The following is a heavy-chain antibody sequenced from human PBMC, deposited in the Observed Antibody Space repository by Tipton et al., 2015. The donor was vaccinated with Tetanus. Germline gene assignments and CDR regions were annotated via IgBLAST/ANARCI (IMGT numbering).Heavy chain of an antibody. V-gene: IGHV4-4*07. Sequence: LRLSCTVSGGSISSYYWSWIRQPAGKGLEWIGRIYTSGSTNYNPSLKSRVTMSVDTSKNQFSLKLSSVTAADTAVYYCARRGDFWSGYYPGEYAFDIWGQGTMVPVSS. CDR3: ARRGDFWSGYYPGEYAFDI. J-gene: IGHJ3*02. D-gene: IGHD3-3*01. CDR2: IYTSGST. CDR1: GGSISSYY.